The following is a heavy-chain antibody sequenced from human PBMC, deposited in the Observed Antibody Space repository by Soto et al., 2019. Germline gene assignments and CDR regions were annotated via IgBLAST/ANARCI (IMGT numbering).Heavy chain of an antibody. CDR3: ARDLKGSGSYYHYYYYYGMDV. CDR1: GYTFTSYG. CDR2: ISAYNGNT. D-gene: IGHD3-10*01. V-gene: IGHV1-18*01. J-gene: IGHJ6*02. Sequence: QVQLVQSGAEVKKPGASVKVSCKASGYTFTSYGISWVRQAPGQGLEWMGWISAYNGNTNYAQKLQGRATMTTDTSTSTAYMELRSLRSDDTAVYYCARDLKGSGSYYHYYYYYGMDVWGQGTTVTVSS.